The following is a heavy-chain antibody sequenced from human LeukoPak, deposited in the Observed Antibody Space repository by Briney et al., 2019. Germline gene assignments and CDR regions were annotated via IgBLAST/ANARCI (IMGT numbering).Heavy chain of an antibody. D-gene: IGHD3-9*01. CDR2: IKQDGSEK. Sequence: GGSLRLSCAASGFTFSSNWMSWVRQAPGKGLEWVANIKQDGSEKYYVDSVKGRFTVSRDNAKNSLYLQMNSLRAEDTAVYYCARRALTYYDILTGYYYYYGMDVWGKGTTVTVSS. CDR1: GFTFSSNW. V-gene: IGHV3-7*01. J-gene: IGHJ6*04. CDR3: ARRALTYYDILTGYYYYYGMDV.